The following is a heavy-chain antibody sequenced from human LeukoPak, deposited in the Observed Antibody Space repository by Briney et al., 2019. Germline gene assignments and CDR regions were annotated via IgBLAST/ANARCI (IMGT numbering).Heavy chain of an antibody. J-gene: IGHJ6*03. CDR2: IYYSGST. CDR3: ARSRGDGYYMDV. CDR1: GGSISSGDYY. V-gene: IGHV4-30-4*01. Sequence: PSETLSLTCTVSGGSISSGDYYWSWIRQPPGKGLEWIGYIYYSGSTYYNPSLKSRVTISVDTSKNQFSLKLSSVTAADTAVYYCARSRGDGYYMDVWGKGTTVTVSS. D-gene: IGHD3-16*01.